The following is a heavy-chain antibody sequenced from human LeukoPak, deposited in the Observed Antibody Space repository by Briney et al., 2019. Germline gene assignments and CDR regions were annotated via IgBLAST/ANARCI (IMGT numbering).Heavy chain of an antibody. V-gene: IGHV3-23*01. Sequence: GGSLRLSCAASEFTFSSYAMSWVRQAPGKGLEWVSAISGSGGSTYYADSVKGRFTISRDNSKNTLYLQMNSLRAEDTAVYYCAAQWLVLGAFDIWGQGTMVTVSS. D-gene: IGHD6-19*01. CDR3: AAQWLVLGAFDI. CDR2: ISGSGGST. J-gene: IGHJ3*02. CDR1: EFTFSSYA.